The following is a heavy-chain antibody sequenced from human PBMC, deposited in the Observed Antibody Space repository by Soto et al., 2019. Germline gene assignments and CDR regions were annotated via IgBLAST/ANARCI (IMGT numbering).Heavy chain of an antibody. CDR3: TKRATTIPTPGNYFDS. CDR1: GFTFSDYS. J-gene: IGHJ4*02. D-gene: IGHD1-1*01. V-gene: IGHV3-23*01. CDR2: LTRHGTS. Sequence: EVHLLESGGGLVQPGGSLRLSCAASGFTFSDYSMSWVRKTLERGLEWVSTLTRHGTSYYADSVQGRFTVSRDNSKNTVSLQMHSLRTEDTALYYCTKRATTIPTPGNYFDSWGQGTLVTVSS.